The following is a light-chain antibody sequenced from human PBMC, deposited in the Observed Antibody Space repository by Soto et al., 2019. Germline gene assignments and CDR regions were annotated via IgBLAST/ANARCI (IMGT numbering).Light chain of an antibody. CDR3: SSFTSSNPYV. CDR1: SSDIGAYNR. CDR2: DVN. J-gene: IGLJ1*01. Sequence: QSVLTQPPSVSGSPGQSVAISCTGTSSDIGAYNRVSWYQQPPGTAPKLMIYDVNNRPSGVPDRFSGSKSGNTASLTISGLQADDEADYYCSSFTSSNPYVFGTGTKVTV. V-gene: IGLV2-18*02.